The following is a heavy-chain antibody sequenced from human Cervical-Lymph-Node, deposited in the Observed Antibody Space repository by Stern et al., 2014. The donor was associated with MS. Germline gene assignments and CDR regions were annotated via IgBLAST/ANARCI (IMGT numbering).Heavy chain of an antibody. J-gene: IGHJ6*02. V-gene: IGHV3-74*02. CDR2: INTDGRTT. D-gene: IGHD2-21*01. CDR1: GFTFSRYW. CDR3: AAAADCGGGRCYPYYYNGMDV. Sequence: EVQLVQSGGGLVQPGGSLRLSCAASGFTFSRYWIHWVRQVPGKGLVWVSRINTDGRTTTYADSVRGRFTISRDNANNLVYLQMSSLRAEDTAAYYCAAAADCGGGRCYPYYYNGMDVWGQGATVTVSS.